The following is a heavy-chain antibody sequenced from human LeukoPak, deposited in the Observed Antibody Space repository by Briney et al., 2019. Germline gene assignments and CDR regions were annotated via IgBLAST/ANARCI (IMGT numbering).Heavy chain of an antibody. D-gene: IGHD1-14*01. Sequence: GRSLRLSCAASGFTFSNYGMHWVRQAPGKGLEWVAVIWYDGSNKYYADSVKGRFTISRDNSKNALYLQMNSLRAEDTAVYYRARYSSNTVTTGAFDIWGQGTLVTVSS. CDR2: IWYDGSNK. CDR1: GFTFSNYG. V-gene: IGHV3-33*01. CDR3: ARYSSNTVTTGAFDI. J-gene: IGHJ3*02.